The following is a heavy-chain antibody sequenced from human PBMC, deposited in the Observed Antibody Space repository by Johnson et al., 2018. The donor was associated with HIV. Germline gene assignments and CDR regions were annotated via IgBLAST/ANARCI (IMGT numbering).Heavy chain of an antibody. D-gene: IGHD6-13*01. Sequence: VQLMESGGGLVQPGGSLRLSFAASGFTFSSYGMHWVRQAPGKGLEWVANIKQDGSEKYYVDSVKGRFTISRDNAKNSLYLQMNSLRAEDTAVYYCARDFYLLSSSWYSAFDIWGQGTMVTVSS. J-gene: IGHJ3*02. CDR3: ARDFYLLSSSWYSAFDI. CDR1: GFTFSSYG. CDR2: IKQDGSEK. V-gene: IGHV3-7*01.